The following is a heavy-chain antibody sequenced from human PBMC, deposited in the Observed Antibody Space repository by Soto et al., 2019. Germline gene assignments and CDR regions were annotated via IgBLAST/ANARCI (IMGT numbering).Heavy chain of an antibody. D-gene: IGHD5-12*01. CDR2: INHRGST. CDR1: GGSFSRYY. Sequence: QVQLQQWGAGLLKPSETLSLTCDVYGGSFSRYYWNWIRQPPGKGLEWRGEINHRGSTNYNPSLESRVTISLDTSKTQFSLKLTSVTAADTAVYYCARGEGRLVGTWFDPWGQGTLVTVSS. J-gene: IGHJ5*02. V-gene: IGHV4-34*01. CDR3: ARGEGRLVGTWFDP.